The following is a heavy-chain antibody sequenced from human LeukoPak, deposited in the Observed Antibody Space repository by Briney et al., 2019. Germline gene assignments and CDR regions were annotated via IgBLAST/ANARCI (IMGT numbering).Heavy chain of an antibody. J-gene: IGHJ6*03. CDR2: IYTSGST. CDR1: GGSISSGSYD. CDR3: ARVDYYYYMDV. V-gene: IGHV4-61*02. Sequence: VKPSQTLSLTCTVSGGSISSGSYDWSWIRQPAGKGLEWIGRIYTSGSTNYNPSLKSRVTISVDTSKNQFSLKLSSVTAADTAVYYCARVDYYYYMDVWGKGTTVTVSS.